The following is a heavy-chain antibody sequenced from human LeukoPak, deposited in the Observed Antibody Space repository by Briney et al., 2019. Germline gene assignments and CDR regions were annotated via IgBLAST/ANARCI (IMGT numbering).Heavy chain of an antibody. Sequence: GASVKVSCKASGYTFTSYGISWVRQAPGQGLEWMGWISAYNGNTNYAQKLQGRVTMTTDTSTSTAYMELRSLRSDDTAVYYCAREWRDCDGGCVTGHFDYWGQGTLVTVSS. J-gene: IGHJ4*02. CDR1: GYTFTSYG. CDR2: ISAYNGNT. CDR3: AREWRDCDGGCVTGHFDY. V-gene: IGHV1-18*01. D-gene: IGHD2-21*01.